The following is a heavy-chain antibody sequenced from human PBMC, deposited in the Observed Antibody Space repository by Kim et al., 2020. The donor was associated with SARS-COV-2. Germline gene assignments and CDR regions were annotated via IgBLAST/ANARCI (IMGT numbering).Heavy chain of an antibody. D-gene: IGHD2-8*01. CDR3: ASGTKGKDY. Sequence: EKYYVDSVKGRFTISRDNAKNSLYLQMNSLRAEDTAVYYCASGTKGKDYWGQGTLVTVSS. J-gene: IGHJ4*02. CDR2: EK. V-gene: IGHV3-7*01.